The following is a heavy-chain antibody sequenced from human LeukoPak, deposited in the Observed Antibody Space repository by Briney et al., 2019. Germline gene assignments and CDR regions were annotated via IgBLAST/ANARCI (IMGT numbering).Heavy chain of an antibody. CDR1: GYGFTSYW. CDR2: IYPGDSDT. Sequence: GESPKISCKGSGYGFTSYWIGWVRQMPGKGLEWMGIIYPGDSDTRYSPSFQGQVTISADKSISTAYLQWSSLKASDTAMYYCARLGPLARGWFDPWGQGTLVTVSS. CDR3: ARLGPLARGWFDP. D-gene: IGHD1-26*01. J-gene: IGHJ5*02. V-gene: IGHV5-51*01.